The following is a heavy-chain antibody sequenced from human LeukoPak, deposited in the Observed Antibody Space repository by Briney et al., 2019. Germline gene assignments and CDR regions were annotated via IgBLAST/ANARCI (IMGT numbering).Heavy chain of an antibody. Sequence: ASVTVSCKAFGYTFTGYYIHWVRQAPGQGLERMGWINPNSGGTNYAQKFRGRVTMTRDTSISTAYMELSRLRSDDTAVYYCARVAFSIDYGGNAEHFQHWGQGTLVTVSS. CDR3: ARVAFSIDYGGNAEHFQH. D-gene: IGHD4-23*01. CDR1: GYTFTGYY. CDR2: INPNSGGT. V-gene: IGHV1-2*02. J-gene: IGHJ1*01.